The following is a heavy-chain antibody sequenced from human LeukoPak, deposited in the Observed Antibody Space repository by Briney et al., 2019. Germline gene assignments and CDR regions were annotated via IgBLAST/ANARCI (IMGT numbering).Heavy chain of an antibody. J-gene: IGHJ4*02. Sequence: GGSLRLSCAASGFTFSSHEMNWVRQAPGKGLEWSSYISSSGSTIYYADSVKGRFTISRDNAKNSLYLQMNSLRAEDTAVYYCARDAVVRGVIITDYWGQGTLVTVSS. CDR3: ARDAVVRGVIITDY. V-gene: IGHV3-48*03. CDR1: GFTFSSHE. D-gene: IGHD3-10*01. CDR2: ISSSGSTI.